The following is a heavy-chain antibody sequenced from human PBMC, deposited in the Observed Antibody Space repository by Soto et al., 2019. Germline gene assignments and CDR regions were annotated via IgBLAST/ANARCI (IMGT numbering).Heavy chain of an antibody. D-gene: IGHD3-10*01. CDR1: GFTFSTAR. Sequence: EVQLVESGGGLVKPGESLRLSCAASGFTFSTARMTWVRQAPGRGLEWVARIKTTSDGGTIHYAAPVKGRFTISRDDSKDTLFLQMNSLKIEDTALYYCIRDPYGSTWGQGTLVTVSS. CDR3: IRDPYGST. V-gene: IGHV3-15*01. J-gene: IGHJ5*02. CDR2: IKTTSDGGTI.